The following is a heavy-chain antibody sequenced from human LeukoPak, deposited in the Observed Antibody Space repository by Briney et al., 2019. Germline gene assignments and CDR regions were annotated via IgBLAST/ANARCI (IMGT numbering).Heavy chain of an antibody. Sequence: VASVKVSCKASGYTFTGYYMHWVRQAPGQGLEWMGWINPNSGGTNYAQKFQGRVTMTRDKSISTAYMELSRLRSDDTAVYYCARDHSGNYELIWWFDPWGQGTLVTVSS. J-gene: IGHJ5*02. CDR3: ARDHSGNYELIWWFDP. V-gene: IGHV1-2*02. D-gene: IGHD1-26*01. CDR1: GYTFTGYY. CDR2: INPNSGGT.